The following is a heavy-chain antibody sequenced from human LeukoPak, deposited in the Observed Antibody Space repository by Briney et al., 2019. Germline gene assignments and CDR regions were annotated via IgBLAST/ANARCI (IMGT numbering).Heavy chain of an antibody. CDR3: AREDHYYHGMDV. V-gene: IGHV3-48*01. Sequence: GGSLRLSCAASGFTFSSYNMNWVRQAPGKGLEWVSYIISGSSTIYYADSVKGRFTISRDNGKNSLYLQMNSLRAEDTAVYYCAREDHYYHGMDVWGQGTMVTVSS. J-gene: IGHJ6*02. CDR1: GFTFSSYN. CDR2: IISGSSTI.